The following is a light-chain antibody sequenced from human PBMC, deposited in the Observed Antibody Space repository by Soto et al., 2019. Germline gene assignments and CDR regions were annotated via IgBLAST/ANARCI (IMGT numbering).Light chain of an antibody. CDR1: SSDVGGYNS. V-gene: IGLV2-11*01. Sequence: QSALTQPRSVSGSPGQSVTTSCTGTSSDVGGYNSASWYQHHPGKAPKLMIYDVCKRPSGVPDRFSGSKSGNTPSLTIAGFQAEDEADHYCTSYSTSYFYFFGSGTKVTVL. CDR2: DVC. J-gene: IGLJ1*01. CDR3: TSYSTSYFYF.